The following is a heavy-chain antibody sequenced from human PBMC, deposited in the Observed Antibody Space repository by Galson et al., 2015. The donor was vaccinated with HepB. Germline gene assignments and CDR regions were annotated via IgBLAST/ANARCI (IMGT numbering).Heavy chain of an antibody. CDR2: IFYSGST. D-gene: IGHD5-18*01. J-gene: IGHJ6*02. CDR3: ARERGYNYPHWMDV. CDR1: GDSISSYY. V-gene: IGHV4-59*01. Sequence: ETLSLTCTVSGDSISSYYWSWIRQPPGKGLEWIGYIFYSGSTNYNPSLKSRVTMSVDTSKSQFSLKLSSVTAADTAVYYCARERGYNYPHWMDVWGQGTTVTVS.